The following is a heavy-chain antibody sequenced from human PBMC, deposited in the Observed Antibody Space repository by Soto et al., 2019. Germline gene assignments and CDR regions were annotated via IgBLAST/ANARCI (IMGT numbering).Heavy chain of an antibody. CDR3: ARDRGGYSGYFDY. CDR1: GGSISSYY. CDR2: IYYSGST. Sequence: PSETLSLTCTVSGGSISSYYWSWIRQPPGKGLEWIGYIYYSGSTNYNPSLKSRVTISVDTSKNQFSLKLSSVTAADTAVYYCARDRGGYSGYFDYWGQGTLVTSPQ. D-gene: IGHD5-12*01. V-gene: IGHV4-59*01. J-gene: IGHJ4*02.